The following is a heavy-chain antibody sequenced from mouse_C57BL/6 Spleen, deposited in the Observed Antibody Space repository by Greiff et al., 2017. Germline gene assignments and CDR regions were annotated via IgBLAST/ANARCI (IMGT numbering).Heavy chain of an antibody. D-gene: IGHD1-2*01. CDR1: GYTFTDYN. J-gene: IGHJ2*01. CDR2: INPNTGGT. V-gene: IGHV1-18*01. CDR3: ARRNYGLYYFDY. Sequence: EVQLQQSGPELVKPGASVKIPCKASGYTFTDYNMDWVKQSHGKSLEWIGDINPNTGGTIYNQKFKGKATLTVDKSSSTAYMELSSLTSEDTAVYYCARRNYGLYYFDYWGQGTTLTVSS.